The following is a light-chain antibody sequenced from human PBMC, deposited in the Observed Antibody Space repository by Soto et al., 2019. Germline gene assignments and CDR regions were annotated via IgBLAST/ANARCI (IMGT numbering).Light chain of an antibody. Sequence: QSALTQPPSASGSPGQSVTISCTGTSSDVGGYNYVSWYQQHPGKAPKLMISEVSKRPSGVPDRFSGSKSGNTASLTVSGLRAEDEADYYCSSFAGNNILVFGGGSKLTVL. CDR1: SSDVGGYNY. J-gene: IGLJ2*01. V-gene: IGLV2-8*01. CDR2: EVS. CDR3: SSFAGNNILV.